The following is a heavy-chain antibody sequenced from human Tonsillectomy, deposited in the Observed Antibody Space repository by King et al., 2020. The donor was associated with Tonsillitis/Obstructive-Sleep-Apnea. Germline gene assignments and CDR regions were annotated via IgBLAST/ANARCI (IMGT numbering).Heavy chain of an antibody. CDR2: INRDGSST. V-gene: IGHV3-74*01. CDR3: ARLGPHGYFDY. CDR1: GFTFSSYW. J-gene: IGHJ4*02. Sequence: VQLVESGGGLVQPGGSLRLSCAASGFTFSSYWMHWVRQAPGKGLLWVSRINRDGSSTSYADSVKGRFTISRDNAKNTLYLQMNSLRAEDTAVYYCARLGPHGYFDYWGQGTLVTVSS.